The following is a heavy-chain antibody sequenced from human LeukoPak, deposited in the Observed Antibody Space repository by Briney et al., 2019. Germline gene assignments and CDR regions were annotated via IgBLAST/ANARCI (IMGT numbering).Heavy chain of an antibody. Sequence: PSETLSLTCTVSGGSISSSSYYWGWIRQPPGKGLEWIGSIYYSGSTYYNPSLKSRVTISVDTSKNQFSLKLSSVTAADTAVYYCASARPSPTHLRAPPSLTSWWAFDIWGQGTMVTVSS. CDR1: GGSISSSSYY. CDR3: ASARPSPTHLRAPPSLTSWWAFDI. J-gene: IGHJ3*02. CDR2: IYYSGST. D-gene: IGHD2-15*01. V-gene: IGHV4-39*01.